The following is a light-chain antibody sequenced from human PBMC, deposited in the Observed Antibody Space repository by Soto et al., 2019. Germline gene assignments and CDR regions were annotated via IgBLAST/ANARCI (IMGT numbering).Light chain of an antibody. V-gene: IGLV2-14*01. J-gene: IGLJ1*01. CDR1: SSDDDGYSY. Sequence: QSVLTQPASVSGSPGQSITISCTGTSSDDDGYSYVSWYQQHPGKAPKFMIYDVSNRPSGVSNRFSGSKSGNTASLTISWLQADDEADYYCCSYTTSNTRQIVFGTGTRSPS. CDR2: DVS. CDR3: CSYTTSNTRQIV.